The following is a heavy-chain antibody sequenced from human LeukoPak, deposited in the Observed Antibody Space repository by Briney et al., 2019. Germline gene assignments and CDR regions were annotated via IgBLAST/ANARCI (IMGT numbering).Heavy chain of an antibody. V-gene: IGHV1-2*02. CDR1: GYTFTGYY. J-gene: IGHJ4*02. CDR3: ARGVVVVVAAYYFDY. D-gene: IGHD2-15*01. CDR2: INPNSGGT. Sequence: ASVKVSCEASGYTFTGYYMHWVRQAPGQGLEWMGWINPNSGGTNYAQKFQGRVTMTRDTSISTAYMELSRLRSDDTAVYYCARGVVVVVAAYYFDYWGQGTLVTVSS.